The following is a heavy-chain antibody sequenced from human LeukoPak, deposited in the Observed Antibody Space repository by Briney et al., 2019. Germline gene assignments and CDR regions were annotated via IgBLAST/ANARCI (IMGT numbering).Heavy chain of an antibody. J-gene: IGHJ4*02. CDR1: GGSVSSYH. CDR2: IYYSGST. V-gene: IGHV4-59*02. D-gene: IGHD6-19*01. Sequence: SETLSLTCIVSGGSVSSYHWSWVRQPPGKGLEWIGYIYYSGSTNYNPSLKSRVTISVDTSKNQFSLKLSSVTAADTAVYYCARVLLAGTNGEWPFDYWGQGTLVTVSS. CDR3: ARVLLAGTNGEWPFDY.